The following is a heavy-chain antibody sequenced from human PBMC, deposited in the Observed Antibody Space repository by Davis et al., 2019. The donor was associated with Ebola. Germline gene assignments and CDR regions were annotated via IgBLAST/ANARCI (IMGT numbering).Heavy chain of an antibody. J-gene: IGHJ6*04. CDR2: ISSSSSTI. CDR1: GFTFSDYY. CDR3: AKSGLSFGVVKYHYGMDV. Sequence: PGGSLRLSCAASGFTFSDYYISWVRQAPGKGLEWVAYISSSSSTIYYADSVKGRFTISRDNAKNSLYLQMNSLRAEDTAVYYCAKSGLSFGVVKYHYGMDVWGKGTTVTVSS. V-gene: IGHV3-11*01. D-gene: IGHD3-3*01.